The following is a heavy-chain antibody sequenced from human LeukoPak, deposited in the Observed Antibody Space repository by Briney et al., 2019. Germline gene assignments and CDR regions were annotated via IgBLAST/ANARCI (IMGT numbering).Heavy chain of an antibody. J-gene: IGHJ4*02. Sequence: PGVPLRLSCTASGFSLHSYIMHWVPQSPEKALQWISYIGTGADAIYYADSVRGRFTISRDNAKNSVYLQMNSLRVEDTAVYYCARGGQGRDDYFDYWGQGTLVTVSS. CDR3: ARGGQGRDDYFDY. CDR2: IGTGADAI. V-gene: IGHV3-48*04. CDR1: GFSLHSYI.